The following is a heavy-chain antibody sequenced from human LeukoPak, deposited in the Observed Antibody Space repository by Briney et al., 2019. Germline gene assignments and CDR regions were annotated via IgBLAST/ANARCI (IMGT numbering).Heavy chain of an antibody. D-gene: IGHD2-15*01. Sequence: ASVKVSCKASGGTFSSYAISWVRQAPGQGLEWMGGIIPIFGTANYAQRFQGRVTITADESTSTAYMELSSLRSEDAAVYYCARSGGSSQGWFDPWGQGTLVTVSS. CDR2: IIPIFGTA. V-gene: IGHV1-69*13. CDR3: ARSGGSSQGWFDP. CDR1: GGTFSSYA. J-gene: IGHJ5*02.